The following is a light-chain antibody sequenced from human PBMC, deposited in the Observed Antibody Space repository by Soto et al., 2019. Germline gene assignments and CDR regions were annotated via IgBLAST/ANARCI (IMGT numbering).Light chain of an antibody. V-gene: IGKV1-8*01. J-gene: IGKJ4*01. Sequence: AIRMTQSPSSFSASTGDRVTITCRASQGISSYLAWYQQKPGKAPKLLIYAASTLQSGVPSRFSGSGSGTDFTLTISCLQSEDFATYYCQQYYSYPPGFGGGTKLEIK. CDR3: QQYYSYPPG. CDR2: AAS. CDR1: QGISSY.